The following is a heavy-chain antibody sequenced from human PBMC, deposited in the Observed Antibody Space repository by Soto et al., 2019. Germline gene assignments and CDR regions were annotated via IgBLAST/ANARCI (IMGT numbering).Heavy chain of an antibody. Sequence: PSETLSLTCTASGGSVSSYYWSWIRQPPGKGLEWIGYIYYSGSTNYNPSLRSRVIISVDTSKDQFSLKLSSVTAADTAVYYCARNGYARWWFDPWGQGTLVTGSS. J-gene: IGHJ5*02. D-gene: IGHD5-12*01. V-gene: IGHV4-59*08. CDR2: IYYSGST. CDR1: GGSVSSYY. CDR3: ARNGYARWWFDP.